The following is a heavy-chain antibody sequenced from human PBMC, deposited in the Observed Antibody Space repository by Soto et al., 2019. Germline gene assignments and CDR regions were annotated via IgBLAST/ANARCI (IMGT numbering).Heavy chain of an antibody. CDR3: ARGRYFCSTSCYIGAFYI. CDR2: IYYSGST. D-gene: IGHD2-2*01. V-gene: IGHV4-31*03. J-gene: IGHJ3*02. CDR1: GGSISSGGYY. Sequence: PSETLSLTCTVSGGSISSGGYYWSWIRQHPGKGLEWIGYIYYSGSTYYNPSLKSRVTISVDTSKNQFSLKLSSVTAADTAVYYCARGRYFCSTSCYIGAFYIWGQGTMVPVSS.